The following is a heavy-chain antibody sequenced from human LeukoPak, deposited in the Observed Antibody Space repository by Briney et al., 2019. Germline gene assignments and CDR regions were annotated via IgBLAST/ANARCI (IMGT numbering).Heavy chain of an antibody. CDR2: ISYDGSNK. Sequence: GGSLRLSCAASGFTFSSYGMHWVRQAPGKGLEWVAVISYDGSNKYYADSVKGRFTISRDNSKNTLYLQMNSLRAEDTAVYYCAKDHGGELFDYWGQGTLVTVSS. J-gene: IGHJ4*02. V-gene: IGHV3-30*18. CDR3: AKDHGGELFDY. CDR1: GFTFSSYG. D-gene: IGHD3-16*01.